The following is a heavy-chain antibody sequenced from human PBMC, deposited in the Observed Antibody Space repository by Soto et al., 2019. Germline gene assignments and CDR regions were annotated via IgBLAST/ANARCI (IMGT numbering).Heavy chain of an antibody. Sequence: SETLSLTCAVSSGSISSSNWWSWVRQPPGKGLEWIGEIYHSGSTNYNPSLKSRVTISVDKSKNQFSLKLSSVTAADTAVYYCARARTTVVPAAKTFDYWGQGTLVTVSS. V-gene: IGHV4-4*02. CDR2: IYHSGST. CDR3: ARARTTVVPAAKTFDY. CDR1: SGSISSSNW. J-gene: IGHJ4*02. D-gene: IGHD2-2*01.